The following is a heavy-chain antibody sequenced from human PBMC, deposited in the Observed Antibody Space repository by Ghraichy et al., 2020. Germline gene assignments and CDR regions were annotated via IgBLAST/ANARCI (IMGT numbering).Heavy chain of an antibody. V-gene: IGHV3-30*18. CDR2: ISYDGSNK. CDR1: GFTFSSYG. D-gene: IGHD6-13*01. J-gene: IGHJ6*02. Sequence: GGSLRLSCAASGFTFSSYGMHWVRQAPGKGLEWVAVISYDGSNKYYADSVKGRFTISRDNSKNTLYLQMNSLRAEDTAVYYCAKDSSSWYPSHYYYYGMDVWGQGTTVTVSS. CDR3: AKDSSSWYPSHYYYYGMDV.